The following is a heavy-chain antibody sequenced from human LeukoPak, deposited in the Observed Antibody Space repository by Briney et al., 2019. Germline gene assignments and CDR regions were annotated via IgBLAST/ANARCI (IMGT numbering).Heavy chain of an antibody. CDR3: ARVLLSSGYST. J-gene: IGHJ5*02. V-gene: IGHV4-59*01. CDR1: GASISSYY. CDR2: IYYSGIT. D-gene: IGHD3-22*01. Sequence: SETLSLTCSVSGASISSYYYNWIRQSPGKGLEWIWYIYYSGITNYNPSLKSRVTMSLDTSKNQFSLKLSSVTAADTAVYYCARVLLSSGYSTWGQGTLVTVSS.